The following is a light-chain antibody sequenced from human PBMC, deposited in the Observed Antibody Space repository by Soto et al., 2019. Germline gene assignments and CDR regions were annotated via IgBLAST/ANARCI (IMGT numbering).Light chain of an antibody. CDR1: QSISSW. J-gene: IGKJ4*01. V-gene: IGKV1-5*01. CDR3: QQLESYPST. Sequence: DIQMTRSPSTLSASVGDRVTITCRASQSISSWLAWYQQKPGKAPKLLIYDASSLESGVPSRFSGSGSGTEFTLTISSLQPDDFATYYCQQLESYPSTFGGGTKVDIK. CDR2: DAS.